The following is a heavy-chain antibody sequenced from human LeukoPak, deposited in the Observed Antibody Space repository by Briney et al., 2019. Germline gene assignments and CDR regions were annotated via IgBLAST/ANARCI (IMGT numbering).Heavy chain of an antibody. Sequence: GGSLRLSCAASGFTFSSYAMSWVRQAPGKGLEWVSAISGSGGSTYYADSVKGRFTISRDNSKNTLYLQMNSLRAEDTAVYYCAKAYVGDSSSWYPFDYWGQGTLVTVSS. J-gene: IGHJ4*02. CDR1: GFTFSSYA. CDR3: AKAYVGDSSSWYPFDY. V-gene: IGHV3-23*01. CDR2: ISGSGGST. D-gene: IGHD6-13*01.